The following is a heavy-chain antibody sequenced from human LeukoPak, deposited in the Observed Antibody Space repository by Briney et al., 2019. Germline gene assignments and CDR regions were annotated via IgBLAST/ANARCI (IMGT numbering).Heavy chain of an antibody. V-gene: IGHV3-23*01. D-gene: IGHD1-26*01. CDR3: AKASGSGYGKDYFDY. J-gene: IGHJ4*02. Sequence: GGSLKLSCAASGFTLSNFAMGWVRQAPGKGLQWVSLISANGGSTYYADSVRGRFTISTDNSKNTLYLQMNSLRAEDTALYYCAKASGSGYGKDYFDYWGQGTLVTVSS. CDR1: GFTLSNFA. CDR2: ISANGGST.